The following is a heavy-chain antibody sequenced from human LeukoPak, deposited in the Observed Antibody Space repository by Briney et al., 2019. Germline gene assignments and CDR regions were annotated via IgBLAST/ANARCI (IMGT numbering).Heavy chain of an antibody. D-gene: IGHD6-19*01. CDR2: ITRTGTYV. CDR3: AKAKGLGWFPFDF. J-gene: IGHJ4*02. CDR1: GFTFSSYS. V-gene: IGHV3-21*01. Sequence: PGRSLRLSCATSGFTFSSYSMNWVRQAPGKGLEWVSSITRTGTYVYHADSGRGRFTIARDNAKNSLYLQMNSLRAEDTAVYYCAKAKGLGWFPFDFWGPGTLLTVSS.